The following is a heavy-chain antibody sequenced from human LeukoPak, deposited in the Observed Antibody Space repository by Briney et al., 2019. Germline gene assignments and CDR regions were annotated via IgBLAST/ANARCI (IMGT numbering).Heavy chain of an antibody. V-gene: IGHV4-38-2*02. Sequence: NPSETLSLTCNVSGYSISSGYFWGWIRQPPGKGLEWLGNIYHSGTTYYNPSLKSRVTMSLDTSKNQFSLRLKSVTAADTAVYYCARVGDCGGDCFAYWGQGTLVTVSS. D-gene: IGHD2-21*01. J-gene: IGHJ4*02. CDR2: IYHSGTT. CDR1: GYSISSGYF. CDR3: ARVGDCGGDCFAY.